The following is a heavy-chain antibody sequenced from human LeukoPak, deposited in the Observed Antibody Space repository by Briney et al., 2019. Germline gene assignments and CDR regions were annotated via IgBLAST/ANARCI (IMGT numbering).Heavy chain of an antibody. Sequence: GGSLRLSCAASGFIVSNNHMKWVRQAPGKGLVWVSVIYSGGSTNYADSVKGRFTVFRHNSQNPLFLQMNSPRAEDTAVYYCAGIVGATDAFDIWGQGTMVTVSS. V-gene: IGHV3-53*04. J-gene: IGHJ3*02. D-gene: IGHD1-26*01. CDR2: IYSGGST. CDR3: AGIVGATDAFDI. CDR1: GFIVSNNH.